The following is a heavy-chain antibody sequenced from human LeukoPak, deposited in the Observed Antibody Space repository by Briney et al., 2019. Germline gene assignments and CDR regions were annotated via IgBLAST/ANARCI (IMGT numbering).Heavy chain of an antibody. CDR1: AFTFSTYN. D-gene: IGHD3-16*01. V-gene: IGHV3-21*06. J-gene: IGHJ4*02. Sequence: GGSLRLSCAASAFTFSTYNMNWVRQAPGKGLEWVSSISSGRTYIYFTDSLKGRFTISRDNAKNSLCLQMNSLRVEDTAIYYCARDNDSSDPPHFDYWGQGTLVTVSS. CDR3: ARDNDSSDPPHFDY. CDR2: ISSGRTYI.